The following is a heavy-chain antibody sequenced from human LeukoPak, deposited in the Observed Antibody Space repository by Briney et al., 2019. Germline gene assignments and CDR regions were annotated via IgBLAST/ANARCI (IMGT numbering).Heavy chain of an antibody. CDR3: ANGGYCSSTSCYPNWFDP. J-gene: IGHJ5*02. Sequence: SGTLSLTCTVSGGSISSYYWSWIRQPPGKGLEWIGYIYYSGSTNYNPSLKSRVTISVDTSKNQFSLKLRSVTAADTAVYYCANGGYCSSTSCYPNWFDPWGQGTLVTVSS. V-gene: IGHV4-59*01. CDR1: GGSISSYY. D-gene: IGHD2-2*01. CDR2: IYYSGST.